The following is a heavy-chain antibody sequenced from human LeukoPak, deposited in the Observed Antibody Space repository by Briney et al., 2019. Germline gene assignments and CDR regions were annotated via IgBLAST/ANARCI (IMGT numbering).Heavy chain of an antibody. CDR3: AREFSGYGAFDI. CDR2: ISSSSSYI. D-gene: IGHD3-22*01. CDR1: GFTFSSYS. Sequence: RGSLRLSCAASGFTFSSYSMNWVRQAPGKGLEWVSSISSSSSYIYYADSVKGRFTISGDNAKNSLCLQMNSLRAEDTAVYYCAREFSGYGAFDIWGQGTMVTVSS. J-gene: IGHJ3*02. V-gene: IGHV3-21*01.